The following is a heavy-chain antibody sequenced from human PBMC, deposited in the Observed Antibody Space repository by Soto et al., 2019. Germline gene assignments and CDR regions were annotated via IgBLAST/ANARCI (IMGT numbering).Heavy chain of an antibody. CDR3: ARDPGYCTNGVCPIFDF. D-gene: IGHD2-8*01. V-gene: IGHV4-59*02. CDR2: MYHGGRT. Sequence: ASETLSLTCTVSGDSVTNYFWSWMRQPPGKGLEWIGHMYHGGRTNYSPSLKSRVTMSLDSSKNQFSLNLSSVTAAATAVYFCARDPGYCTNGVCPIFDFWGQGVLVIVSS. J-gene: IGHJ4*02. CDR1: GDSVTNYF.